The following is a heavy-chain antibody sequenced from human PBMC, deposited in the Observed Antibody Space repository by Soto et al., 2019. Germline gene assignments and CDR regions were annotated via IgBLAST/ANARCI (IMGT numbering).Heavy chain of an antibody. D-gene: IGHD3-10*01. CDR2: ISHDGTYH. V-gene: IGHV3-30-3*01. Sequence: QVQLLEPGGGVGQPGRSLTLSCAASGFIVSSHTIHWVRQAPGYGLEWVAAISHDGTYHYYADSVKGRFTISRENSKNTLYLQIQSLRAEATAVYSCAVGYGNSRRNWFAHWGQRILVIVSS. CDR3: AVGYGNSRRNWFAH. J-gene: IGHJ5*02. CDR1: GFIVSSHT.